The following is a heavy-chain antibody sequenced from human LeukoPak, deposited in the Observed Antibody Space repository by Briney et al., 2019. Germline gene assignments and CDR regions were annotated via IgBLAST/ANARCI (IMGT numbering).Heavy chain of an antibody. CDR1: EFTFSSYA. J-gene: IGHJ5*02. CDR2: ISYDASNK. V-gene: IGHV3-30*04. CDR3: ARGRGGSGWYDRTRVDWFDP. Sequence: GGSLRLSCAASEFTFSSYAMHWVRHAPGKALEWVALISYDASNKYYADPVKGRFTISRDNAKNTLYLQMNSLRAEDTAVYYCARGRGGSGWYDRTRVDWFDPWGQGTLVTVSS. D-gene: IGHD6-19*01.